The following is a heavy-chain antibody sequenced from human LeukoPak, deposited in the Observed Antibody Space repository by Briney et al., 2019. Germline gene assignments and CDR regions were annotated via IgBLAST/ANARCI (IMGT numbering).Heavy chain of an antibody. V-gene: IGHV3-48*03. D-gene: IGHD5-12*01. J-gene: IGHJ4*02. CDR2: ISSSAGSI. CDR1: GFTFSSYG. Sequence: GGSLRLSCAASGFTFSSYGMNWVRQAPGKRLEWVSYISSSAGSIYLADSVKDRFSVSRDNAKNSLYLQMTSLRGEDTGIYYCARVLLSGYDRPIDFWGQGTLVTVSS. CDR3: ARVLLSGYDRPIDF.